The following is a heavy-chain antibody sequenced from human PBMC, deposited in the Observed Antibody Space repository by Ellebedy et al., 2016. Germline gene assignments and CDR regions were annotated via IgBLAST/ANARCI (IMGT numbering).Heavy chain of an antibody. CDR2: IIPIFGTA. V-gene: IGHV1-69*13. Sequence: ASVKVSCKASGGTFSSSAISWVRQAPGQGLEWMGVIIPIFGTANYGQKFQGRVTITADESTSTAYMELSSLRSEDTAVYYCARDIPHRAGYDYWGQGTLVTVSS. J-gene: IGHJ4*02. D-gene: IGHD5-12*01. CDR1: GGTFSSSA. CDR3: ARDIPHRAGYDY.